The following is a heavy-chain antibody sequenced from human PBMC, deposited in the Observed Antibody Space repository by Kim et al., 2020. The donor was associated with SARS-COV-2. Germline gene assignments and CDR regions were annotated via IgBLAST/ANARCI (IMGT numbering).Heavy chain of an antibody. CDR3: ARDRVTTVGFDY. V-gene: IGHV4-34*01. Sequence: SETLSLTCAVYGGSFSGYYWSWIRQPPGKGLEWIGEINHSGSTNYNPSLKSRVTISVDTSKNQFSLRLSSVAAADTAVYYCARDRVTTVGFDYWGQGTLVTVSS. J-gene: IGHJ4*02. D-gene: IGHD4-17*01. CDR1: GGSFSGYY. CDR2: INHSGST.